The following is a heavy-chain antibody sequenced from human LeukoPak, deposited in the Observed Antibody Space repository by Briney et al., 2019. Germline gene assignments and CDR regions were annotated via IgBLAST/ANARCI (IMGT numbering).Heavy chain of an antibody. V-gene: IGHV3-30*03. Sequence: GGSLRLSCAASGFTFSSYGMHWVRQAPGKGLEWVAVISYDGSNKYYADSVKGRFTISRDNSKNTLYLQMNSLRAEDTAVYYCARDLTTYSSGWYARGWFDPWGQGTLVTVSS. CDR3: ARDLTTYSSGWYARGWFDP. D-gene: IGHD6-19*01. CDR2: ISYDGSNK. J-gene: IGHJ5*02. CDR1: GFTFSSYG.